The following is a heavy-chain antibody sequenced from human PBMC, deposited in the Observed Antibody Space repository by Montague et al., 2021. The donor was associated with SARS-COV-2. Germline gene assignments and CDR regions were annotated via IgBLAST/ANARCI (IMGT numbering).Heavy chain of an antibody. D-gene: IGHD6-19*01. Sequence: SETLSLTCTVSGGSISSGGYYWDWLRPPPGMGLEWIGTINYSGSTDYNPSLKSRVTISVDTYRNQFSLKVSSVTAADTAVYYCATTGGPTTVAGPFDYWGQGTPVTVSS. V-gene: IGHV4-39*01. CDR1: GGSISSGGYY. J-gene: IGHJ4*02. CDR2: INYSGST. CDR3: ATTGGPTTVAGPFDY.